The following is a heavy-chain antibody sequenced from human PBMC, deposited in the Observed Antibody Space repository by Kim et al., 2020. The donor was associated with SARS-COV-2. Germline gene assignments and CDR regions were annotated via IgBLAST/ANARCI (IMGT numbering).Heavy chain of an antibody. CDR3: AKNFFRVLSAGFDGPFD. J-gene: IGHJ4*01. V-gene: IGHV3-30*18. D-gene: IGHD3-10*01. Sequence: GGSLRLSCAASGFTFSSYGMHWVRQAPGKGLEWVAVISYDGSNKYYADSVKGRFTISRDNSKNTLYLQMNSLRAEDTAVYYCAKNFFRVLSAGFDGPFD. CDR1: GFTFSSYG. CDR2: ISYDGSNK.